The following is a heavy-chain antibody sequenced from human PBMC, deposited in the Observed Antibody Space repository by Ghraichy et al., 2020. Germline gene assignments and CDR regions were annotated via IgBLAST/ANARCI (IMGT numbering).Heavy chain of an antibody. CDR2: ISAYNGNT. CDR1: GYTFTSYG. J-gene: IGHJ6*02. CDR3: ARGLRFLEWLWRYGMDV. Sequence: ASVKVSCKASGYTFTSYGISWVRQAPGQGLEWMGWISAYNGNTNYAQKLQGRVTMTTDTSTSTAYMELRSLRSDDTAVYYCARGLRFLEWLWRYGMDVWGQGTTVTVSS. V-gene: IGHV1-18*01. D-gene: IGHD3-3*01.